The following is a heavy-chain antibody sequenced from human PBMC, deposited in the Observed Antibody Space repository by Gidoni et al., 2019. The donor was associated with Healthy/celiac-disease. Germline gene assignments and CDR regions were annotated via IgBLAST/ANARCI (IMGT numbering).Heavy chain of an antibody. CDR3: ARADYGDYYYYYGMDV. Sequence: QVQLVQSEAEVKKPGSSVKVSCKASGGTFSSYTISWVRQAPGQGLEWMGRIIPILGIANYAQKFQGRVTITADKSTSTAYMELSSLRSEDTAVYYCARADYGDYYYYYGMDVWGQGTTVTVSS. CDR1: GGTFSSYT. D-gene: IGHD4-17*01. V-gene: IGHV1-69*02. J-gene: IGHJ6*02. CDR2: IIPILGIA.